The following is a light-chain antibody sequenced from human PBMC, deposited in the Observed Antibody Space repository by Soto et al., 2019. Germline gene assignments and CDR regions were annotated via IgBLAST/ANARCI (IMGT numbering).Light chain of an antibody. J-gene: IGKJ5*01. V-gene: IGKV3-20*01. CDR1: QSVSSSY. CDR3: QQYGSSPRT. CDR2: GAS. Sequence: EIVLTQSPGTLSLSPGERATLSCRASQSVSSSYLAWNQQKPGQAPRLLIYGASSRATGIPDRFSGSGSGTDFTLTISRLEPEDFAVYYCQQYGSSPRTFGQGTRLESK.